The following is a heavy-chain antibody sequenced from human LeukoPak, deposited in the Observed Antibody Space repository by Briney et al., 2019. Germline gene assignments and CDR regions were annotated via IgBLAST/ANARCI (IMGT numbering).Heavy chain of an antibody. CDR2: IYSAGST. V-gene: IGHV3-53*01. Sequence: PGGSLRLSCAASGFTVSSNYMSWVRQAPGKGLEWVSVIYSAGSTAYADSVKGRFTISRDNSKDTLYLQMNSLRAEDTAIYYCARDRHGYNPFDFWGHGTLVTVSS. D-gene: IGHD5-24*01. CDR3: ARDRHGYNPFDF. J-gene: IGHJ4*01. CDR1: GFTVSSNY.